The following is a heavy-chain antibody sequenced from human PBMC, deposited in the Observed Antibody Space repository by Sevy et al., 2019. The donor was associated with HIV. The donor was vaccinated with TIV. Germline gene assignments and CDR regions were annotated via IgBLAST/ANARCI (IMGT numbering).Heavy chain of an antibody. CDR3: AREDSSGWSDAFDI. J-gene: IGHJ3*02. CDR2: ISSSSSTI. Sequence: GGSLRLSCAASGFTFNIYSMNWVRQAPGKGLEWVSYISSSSSTIYYADSVKGRFTISRDNAKNSLYLQMNSLRAEDTAVYYCAREDSSGWSDAFDIWGQGTMVTVSS. CDR1: GFTFNIYS. D-gene: IGHD6-19*01. V-gene: IGHV3-48*01.